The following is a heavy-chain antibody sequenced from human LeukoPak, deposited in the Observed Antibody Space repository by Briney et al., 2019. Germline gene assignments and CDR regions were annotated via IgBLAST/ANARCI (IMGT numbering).Heavy chain of an antibody. J-gene: IGHJ4*02. CDR1: GYTFSRYG. CDR3: ARDGIQLWLPPFDY. CDR2: INPSGGSA. Sequence: GASVKVSCTASGYTFSRYGMHWVRQAPGQGLEWMGIINPSGGSANYAQKFQGRVTMTRDTSTSTVYMELSSLRSEDTAVYYCARDGIQLWLPPFDYWGQGTLVTVSS. D-gene: IGHD5-18*01. V-gene: IGHV1-46*01.